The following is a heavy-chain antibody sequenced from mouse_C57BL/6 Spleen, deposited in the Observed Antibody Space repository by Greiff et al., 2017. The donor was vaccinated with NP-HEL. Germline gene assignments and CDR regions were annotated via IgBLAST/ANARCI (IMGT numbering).Heavy chain of an antibody. CDR3: ARGGSSSFYFDY. J-gene: IGHJ2*01. D-gene: IGHD1-1*01. CDR1: GYAFSSSW. V-gene: IGHV1-82*01. CDR2: IYPGDGDT. Sequence: VKVVESGPELVKPGASVKISCKASGYAFSSSWMNWVKQRPGKGLEWIGRIYPGDGDTNYNGKFKGKATLTADKSSSTAYMQLSSLTSEDSAVYFCARGGSSSFYFDYWGQGTTLTVSS.